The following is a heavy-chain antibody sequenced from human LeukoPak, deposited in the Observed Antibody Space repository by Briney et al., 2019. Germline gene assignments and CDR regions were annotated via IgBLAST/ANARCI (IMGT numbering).Heavy chain of an antibody. Sequence: GSLRLSCAASGFTFSSYSMNWVRQAPGKGLEWVSYISSSSSTIYYADSVKGRFTISRDNAKNSLYLQMNSLRAEDTAVYYCARDPGPTIFGVVTLYNWFDPWGQGTLVTVSS. D-gene: IGHD3-3*01. J-gene: IGHJ5*02. CDR3: ARDPGPTIFGVVTLYNWFDP. CDR1: GFTFSSYS. V-gene: IGHV3-48*01. CDR2: ISSSSSTI.